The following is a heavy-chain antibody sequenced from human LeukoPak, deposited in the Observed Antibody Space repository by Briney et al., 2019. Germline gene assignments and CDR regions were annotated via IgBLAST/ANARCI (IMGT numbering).Heavy chain of an antibody. D-gene: IGHD6-13*01. V-gene: IGHV6-1*01. J-gene: IGHJ5*02. Sequence: LGRTYYRSKWYNDYAVSVKSRITINPDTSKNQFSLQLNSVTPEDTAVYYCAMAAAGTVFDPWGQGTLVTVSS. CDR3: AMAAAGTVFDP. CDR2: TYYRSKWYN.